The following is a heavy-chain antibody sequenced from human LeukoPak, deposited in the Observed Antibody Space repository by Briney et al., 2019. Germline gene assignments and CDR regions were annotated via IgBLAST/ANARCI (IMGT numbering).Heavy chain of an antibody. CDR3: ARGSRMTTVTRYYYYYYGMDV. Sequence: ASVKVSCKASGYTFTSYGISWVRQAPGQGLEWMGCISAYNGDTNYAQKLQGRVTMTTDTSTSTAYMELRSLRSDDTAVYYCARGSRMTTVTRYYYYYYGMDVWGQGTTVTVSS. CDR1: GYTFTSYG. CDR2: ISAYNGDT. V-gene: IGHV1-18*01. J-gene: IGHJ6*02. D-gene: IGHD4-11*01.